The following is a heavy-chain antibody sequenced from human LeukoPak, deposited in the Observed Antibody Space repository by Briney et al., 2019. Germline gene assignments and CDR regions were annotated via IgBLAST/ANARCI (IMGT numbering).Heavy chain of an antibody. CDR1: GGSFSGYY. Sequence: PSETLSLTCAVYGGSFSGYYWSWIRQPPGKGLEWIGYIYYSGSTYYNPSLKSRVTISVDTSKNQFSLKLSSVTAADTAVYYCASSSQSGSYDYWGQGTLVTVSS. D-gene: IGHD1-26*01. V-gene: IGHV4-30-4*01. J-gene: IGHJ4*02. CDR2: IYYSGST. CDR3: ASSSQSGSYDY.